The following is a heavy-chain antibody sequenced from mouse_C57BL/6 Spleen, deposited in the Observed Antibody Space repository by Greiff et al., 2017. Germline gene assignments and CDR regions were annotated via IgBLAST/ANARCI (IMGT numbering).Heavy chain of an antibody. CDR2: ISGGGGNT. CDR1: GFTFSSYT. D-gene: IGHD2-4*01. J-gene: IGHJ3*01. CDR3: AYDYDCAY. V-gene: IGHV5-9*01. Sequence: EVQRVESGGGLVKPGGSLKLSCAASGFTFSSYTMSWVRQTPEKRLEWVATISGGGGNTYYPDSVKGRFTISRDNAKNTLYLQMSSLRSEDTALYYCAYDYDCAYWGQGTLVTVSA.